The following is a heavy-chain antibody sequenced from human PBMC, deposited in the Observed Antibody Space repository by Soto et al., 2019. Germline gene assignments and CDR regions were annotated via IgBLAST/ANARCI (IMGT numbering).Heavy chain of an antibody. CDR2: INHSGST. CDR1: GGSFSGYY. Sequence: QVQLQQWGAGLLKPSETLSLTCAVYGGSFSGYYWSWIRQPPGKGLEWIGEINHSGSTNYNPSLKSRVTISVDTSKNQFPRKLRSVTAADTAVYYCAREYGDYGVIDYWGQGTLVTVSS. V-gene: IGHV4-34*01. D-gene: IGHD4-17*01. J-gene: IGHJ4*02. CDR3: AREYGDYGVIDY.